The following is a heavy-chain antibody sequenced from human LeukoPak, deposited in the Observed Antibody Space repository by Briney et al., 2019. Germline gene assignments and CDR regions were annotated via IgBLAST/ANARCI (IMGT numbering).Heavy chain of an antibody. Sequence: ASVKVSCKASGYTFTNYGTSWVRQAPGQGLEWMGWISAYNGNTNYAQKLQGRVTMTTDTSTSTAYMELRSLRSDDTAVYYCARDPPYCSNTNCYFDYWGQGTLVTVSS. CDR1: GYTFTNYG. V-gene: IGHV1-18*01. J-gene: IGHJ4*02. CDR2: ISAYNGNT. D-gene: IGHD2-2*01. CDR3: ARDPPYCSNTNCYFDY.